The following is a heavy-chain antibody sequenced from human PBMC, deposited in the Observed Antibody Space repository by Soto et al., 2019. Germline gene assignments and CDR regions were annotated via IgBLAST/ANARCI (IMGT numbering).Heavy chain of an antibody. CDR1: GFIFGDFG. D-gene: IGHD3-10*01. CDR3: TRVPYYYGSGSYGLFDY. Sequence: GGSLRLSCTASGFIFGDFGMSWFRQAPGKGLEWVGFIRSKAYGGTTDYAASVKGRFSISRDDSRSIAYLQMNSLKTEDTAVYYCTRVPYYYGSGSYGLFDYWGQGILVTVSS. J-gene: IGHJ4*02. CDR2: IRSKAYGGTT. V-gene: IGHV3-49*03.